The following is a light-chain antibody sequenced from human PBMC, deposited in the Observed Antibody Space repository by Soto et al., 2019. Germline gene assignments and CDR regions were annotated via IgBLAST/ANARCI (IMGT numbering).Light chain of an antibody. Sequence: DVVVTQSPLSLPVTLGQPASISCRSSQSLVYSDGHTYLNWFQQRPGQSPRRLIYKVSNRDSGVPDRFSGSGSDTDFALKISRVEAEDVGVYYCMQGTHWPPLYTFGQGTKLEIK. V-gene: IGKV2-30*01. CDR1: QSLVYSDGHTY. J-gene: IGKJ2*01. CDR2: KVS. CDR3: MQGTHWPPLYT.